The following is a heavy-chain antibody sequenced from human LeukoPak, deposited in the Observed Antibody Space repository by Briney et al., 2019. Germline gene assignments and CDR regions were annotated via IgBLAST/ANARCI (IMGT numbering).Heavy chain of an antibody. Sequence: SGPTLVKPSETLSLTCTVSGGSISSYYWSWIRQPPGKALEWIGYIYDSGSTNYNPSLKSRVTISVDTSKNQFSLKLRSVTAADTAVYYCARDRSSGSYRYFDYWGQGTLVTVSS. CDR2: IYDSGST. D-gene: IGHD3-16*02. CDR3: ARDRSSGSYRYFDY. V-gene: IGHV4-59*01. J-gene: IGHJ4*02. CDR1: GGSISSYY.